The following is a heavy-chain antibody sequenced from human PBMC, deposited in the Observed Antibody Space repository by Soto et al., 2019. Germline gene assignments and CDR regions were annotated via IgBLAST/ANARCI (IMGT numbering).Heavy chain of an antibody. D-gene: IGHD1-1*01. CDR2: INAGNGNT. J-gene: IGHJ6*04. V-gene: IGHV1-3*01. CDR1: GYTFTSYA. CDR3: ARGVGTGSYYYGMDV. Sequence: QVQLVQSGAEVKKPGASVKVSCKASGYTFTSYAMHWVRQAPGQRLEWMGWINAGNGNTKYSQKFQGRVTITRDTSASTAYRELSSLRSDAAAVYYCARGVGTGSYYYGMDVWGKGTTVTVCS.